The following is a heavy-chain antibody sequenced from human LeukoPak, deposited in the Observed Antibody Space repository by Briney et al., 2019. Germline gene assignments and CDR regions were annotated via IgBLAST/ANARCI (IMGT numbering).Heavy chain of an antibody. CDR2: ISYDGSNK. CDR3: ARVSWEWELGTLDY. D-gene: IGHD1-26*01. J-gene: IGHJ4*02. V-gene: IGHV3-30*04. CDR1: GFTFSSYA. Sequence: PGGSLRLSCAASGFTFSSYAMHWVRQAPGKGLEWVAVISYDGSNKYYADSVKGRFTISRDNSKNTLYLQMNSLRAEDTAVYYCARVSWEWELGTLDYWGQGTLVTVSS.